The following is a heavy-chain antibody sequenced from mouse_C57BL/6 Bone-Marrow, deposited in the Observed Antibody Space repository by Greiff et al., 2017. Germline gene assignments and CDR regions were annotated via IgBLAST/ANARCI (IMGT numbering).Heavy chain of an antibody. J-gene: IGHJ4*01. Sequence: EVQGVESGGDLVKPGGSLKLSCAASGFTFSSYGMSWVRQTPDKRLEWVATISSGGSYTYYPDSVKGRFTISRDNAKNTLYLQMSSLKSEDTAMYYCARRSDGYSYAMDYWGQGTSVTVSS. V-gene: IGHV5-6*01. CDR2: ISSGGSYT. D-gene: IGHD2-3*01. CDR1: GFTFSSYG. CDR3: ARRSDGYSYAMDY.